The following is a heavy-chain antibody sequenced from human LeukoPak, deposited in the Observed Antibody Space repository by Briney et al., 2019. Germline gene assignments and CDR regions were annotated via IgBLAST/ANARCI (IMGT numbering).Heavy chain of an antibody. CDR1: GFTFSSYA. D-gene: IGHD3-10*01. V-gene: IGHV3-30-3*01. CDR3: AKVLNRPPGGFYGSGPQLLFDY. Sequence: HPGGSLRLSCAASGFTFSSYAMHWVRQAPGKGLEWVAVISYDGSNKYYADSVKGRFTISRDNSKNTLYLQMNSLRAEDTAVYYCAKVLNRPPGGFYGSGPQLLFDYWGQGTLVTVSS. J-gene: IGHJ4*02. CDR2: ISYDGSNK.